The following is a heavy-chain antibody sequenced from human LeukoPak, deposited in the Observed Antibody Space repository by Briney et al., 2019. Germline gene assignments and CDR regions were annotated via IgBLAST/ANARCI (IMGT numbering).Heavy chain of an antibody. V-gene: IGHV1-69*13. CDR3: ARGTLNIAAAGQGAFDI. Sequence: ASVKVSCKASGGTFSSYAISWVRQAPGQGLEWMGGIIPIFGTANYAQKFQGRVTITADESTSTAYMELSSLRSEDTAVYYCARGTLNIAAAGQGAFDIWGQGTMVTVSS. CDR1: GGTFSSYA. J-gene: IGHJ3*02. D-gene: IGHD6-13*01. CDR2: IIPIFGTA.